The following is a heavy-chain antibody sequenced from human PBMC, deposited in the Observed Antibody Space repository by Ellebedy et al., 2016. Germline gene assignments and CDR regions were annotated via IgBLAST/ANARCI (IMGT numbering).Heavy chain of an antibody. D-gene: IGHD1-26*01. CDR3: AAWELLGGTNAFDI. CDR2: MYYSGTT. V-gene: IGHV4-59*01. J-gene: IGHJ3*02. CDR1: GGSISSFY. Sequence: SETLSLXXTVSGGSISSFYWSWIRQPPGKGLEFIGYMYYSGTTNYNPSLKSRVTISVDTSKNQFSLKLSSVTAADTAVYYCAAWELLGGTNAFDIWGQGTMVTVSS.